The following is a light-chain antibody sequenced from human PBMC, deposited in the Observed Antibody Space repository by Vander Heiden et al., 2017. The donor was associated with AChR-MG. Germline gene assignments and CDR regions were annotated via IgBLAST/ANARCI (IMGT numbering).Light chain of an antibody. Sequence: DIQMTQSPSTLPASVGDSVTITCRASGSTSGWVAWYQQKPGKTPKLLIYKASSLESGVPSRFSGSGSGTEITLTISSLQPDDFATYFCQQYHSYPYSFGQGIKLEI. J-gene: IGKJ2*03. V-gene: IGKV1-5*03. CDR2: KAS. CDR1: GSTSGW. CDR3: QQYHSYPYS.